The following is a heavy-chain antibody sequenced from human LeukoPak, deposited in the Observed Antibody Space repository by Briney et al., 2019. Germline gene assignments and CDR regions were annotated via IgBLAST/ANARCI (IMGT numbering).Heavy chain of an antibody. Sequence: ASVKVSCKASGYTFTSYYMHWVRQAPGQGLEWMGWMNPNSGNTGYAQKFQGRVTMTRNTSISTAYMELSSLRSEDTAVYYCARGFGSTSVEGDYFDYWGQGTLVTVSS. CDR1: GYTFTSYY. D-gene: IGHD2-2*01. V-gene: IGHV1-8*02. CDR2: MNPNSGNT. J-gene: IGHJ4*02. CDR3: ARGFGSTSVEGDYFDY.